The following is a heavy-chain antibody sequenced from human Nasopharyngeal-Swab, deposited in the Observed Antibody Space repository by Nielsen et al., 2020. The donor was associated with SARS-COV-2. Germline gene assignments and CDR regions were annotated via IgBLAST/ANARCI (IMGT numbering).Heavy chain of an antibody. V-gene: IGHV1-18*04. D-gene: IGHD7-27*01. CDR3: ARAEERGRQTGRFGY. CDR1: GYTFTSYG. Sequence: ASVKVSCKASGYTFTSYGISWVRQAPGQGLEWMGWISAYNGNTNYAQKLQGRASMTTDTSTSTAYMELRSLRSDDTAVYYCARAEERGRQTGRFGYWGQGTLVTVSS. CDR2: ISAYNGNT. J-gene: IGHJ4*02.